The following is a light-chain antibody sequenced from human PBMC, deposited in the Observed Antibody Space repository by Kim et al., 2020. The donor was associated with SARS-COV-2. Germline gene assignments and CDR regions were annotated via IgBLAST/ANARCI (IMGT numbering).Light chain of an antibody. CDR1: SSNIGNNA. J-gene: IGLJ3*02. Sequence: QSVLTQPPSVSEAPRQVVTISCSGSSSNIGNNAVNWYQQLPGKAPKLLIYFDDLLPSGVSDRFSGSRSGTSASLAISGLQSADEADYFCAAWDDSLNGWVFGGGTKLTFL. V-gene: IGLV1-36*01. CDR3: AAWDDSLNGWV. CDR2: FDD.